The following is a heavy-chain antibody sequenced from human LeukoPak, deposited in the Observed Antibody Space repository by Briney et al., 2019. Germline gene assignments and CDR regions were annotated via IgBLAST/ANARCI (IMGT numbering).Heavy chain of an antibody. CDR1: GFTFSNYA. J-gene: IGHJ4*02. Sequence: GGSLRLSCAASGFTFSNYAMTWVRQAPGKGLEWVSAISGSGGSTYYADSVKGRFTISRDNSKNTLYLQMNSLRAEDTAIYYCAKVDTTDLDDYWGQGTLVTVSS. CDR2: ISGSGGST. V-gene: IGHV3-23*01. CDR3: AKVDTTDLDDY. D-gene: IGHD1-1*01.